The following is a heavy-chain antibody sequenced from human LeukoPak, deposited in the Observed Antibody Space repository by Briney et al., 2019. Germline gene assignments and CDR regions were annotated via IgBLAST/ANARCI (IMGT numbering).Heavy chain of an antibody. V-gene: IGHV3-74*01. CDR1: GFPFSSYW. CDR2: INSDGSIT. Sequence: PGGSLRLSCATSGFPFSSYWMHWVRQVPGKGLVWVSRINSDGSITGYADSVKGRFTISRDNAKNTLYLQMNSLRAEDTAVYYCAKRGYYYDSSGYYSRTYFDYWGQGTLVIVSS. CDR3: AKRGYYYDSSGYYSRTYFDY. J-gene: IGHJ4*02. D-gene: IGHD3-22*01.